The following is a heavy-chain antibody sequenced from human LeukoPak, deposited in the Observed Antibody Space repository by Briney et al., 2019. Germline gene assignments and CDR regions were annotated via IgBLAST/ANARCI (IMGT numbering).Heavy chain of an antibody. CDR3: ARLSSSSWFYYYMDV. V-gene: IGHV1-18*01. CDR2: ISAYNGNT. J-gene: IGHJ6*03. D-gene: IGHD6-13*01. Sequence: ASVKVSCKASGYTFTSYGISWVRQTPGQGLEWMGWISAYNGNTNYAQKLQGRVTMTTDTSTSTAYLQWSSLKASDTAMYYCARLSSSSWFYYYMDVWGKGTTVTISS. CDR1: GYTFTSYG.